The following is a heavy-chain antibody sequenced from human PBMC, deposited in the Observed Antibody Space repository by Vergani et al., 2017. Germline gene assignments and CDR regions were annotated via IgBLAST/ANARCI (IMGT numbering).Heavy chain of an antibody. CDR2: IRSKNDGGTA. CDR1: GFTFTAHG. Sequence: VQLVESGGGSAQPGESLRLSCVASGFTFTAHGLNWVRQAPGKGLEWIGRIRSKNDGGTADYAAPLKGRFTISRDDSKDSAFLLVNNLKTEDTAVYFCYTDYHDYWGQGTLVTVSS. V-gene: IGHV3-15*01. CDR3: YTDYHDY. D-gene: IGHD2-2*02. J-gene: IGHJ4*02.